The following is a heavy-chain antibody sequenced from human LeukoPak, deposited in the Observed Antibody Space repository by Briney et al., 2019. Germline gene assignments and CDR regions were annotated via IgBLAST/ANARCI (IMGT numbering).Heavy chain of an antibody. J-gene: IGHJ4*02. CDR3: VRYGDY. CDR1: GVSLSGYN. CDR2: ISHSGTT. V-gene: IGHV4-34*01. Sequence: SETLSLTCAVYGVSLSGYNWNWIRQPPGKGLEWIAEISHSGTTHYNPSLKSRVTISVDTSKNQFSLKLTSVTAADTAVYYCVRYGDYWGQGTLVTVSS. D-gene: IGHD5-18*01.